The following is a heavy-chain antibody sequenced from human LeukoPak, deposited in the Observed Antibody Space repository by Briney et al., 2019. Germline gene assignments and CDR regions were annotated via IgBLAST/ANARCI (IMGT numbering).Heavy chain of an antibody. CDR1: GFTFSSFG. J-gene: IGHJ6*03. CDR3: ARDAVVGATKDYMDV. D-gene: IGHD1-26*01. V-gene: IGHV3-23*01. CDR2: ISGSGVST. Sequence: GGTLRLSCAASGFTFSSFGMSWVRQAPGKGLEWVSAISGSGVSTYYADSVKGRFTISRDNAKNSLYLQMNSLRAEDTAVYYCARDAVVGATKDYMDVWGKGTTVTVSS.